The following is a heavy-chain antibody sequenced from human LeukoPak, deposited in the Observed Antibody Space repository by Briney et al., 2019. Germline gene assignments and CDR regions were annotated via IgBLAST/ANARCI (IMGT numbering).Heavy chain of an antibody. CDR2: ITSNGGST. V-gene: IGHV3-64*01. J-gene: IGHJ4*02. D-gene: IGHD2-2*01. CDR3: AGGGYCSSTSCYVDY. CDR1: GFIFSSYG. Sequence: PGGSLRLSCVASGFIFSSYGMHWVRQAPGKGLEYVSGITSNGGSTYYGNSVKGRFTISRDNSKNTLYLQMGSLRAEDMAVYYCAGGGYCSSTSCYVDYWGQGTLVTVSS.